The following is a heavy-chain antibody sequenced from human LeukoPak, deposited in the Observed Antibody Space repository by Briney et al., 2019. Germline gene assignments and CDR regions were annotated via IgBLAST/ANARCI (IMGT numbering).Heavy chain of an antibody. CDR3: ARDLIR. CDR2: INSDGSST. D-gene: IGHD3-22*01. CDR1: GFTFSTFW. V-gene: IGHV3-74*01. Sequence: GGSLRLSCAASGFTFSTFWMYWVRQAPGEGPVWVSRINSDGSSTSYADSVRGRFTISRDNAKNMLYLQMNGLRAEDTAVYYCARDLIRWGQGTMVTVSS. J-gene: IGHJ3*01.